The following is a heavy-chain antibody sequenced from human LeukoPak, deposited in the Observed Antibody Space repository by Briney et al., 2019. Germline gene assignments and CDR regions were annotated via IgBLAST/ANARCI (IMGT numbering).Heavy chain of an antibody. CDR2: IIPIFGTA. CDR1: GGAFSSYA. V-gene: IGHV1-69*05. J-gene: IGHJ4*02. Sequence: ASVKVSCKASGGAFSSYAISWVRQAPGQGLEWMGGIIPIFGTANYAQKFPCRVTITTDESTSTAYMELRRLRSEDTAVYYCAPYHFDYYDSSGYYVDYWGQRTLVTVSS. CDR3: APYHFDYYDSSGYYVDY. D-gene: IGHD3-22*01.